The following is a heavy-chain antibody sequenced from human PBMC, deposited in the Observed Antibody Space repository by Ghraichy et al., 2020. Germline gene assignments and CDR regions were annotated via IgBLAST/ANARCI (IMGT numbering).Heavy chain of an antibody. J-gene: IGHJ4*02. D-gene: IGHD1/OR15-1a*01. Sequence: LTCAASGFTFSSYWMSWVRQAPGKGLEWVANIKQDGSEKYYVDSVKGRFTISRDNAKNSLYLQMNSLRAEDTAVYYCARDLEQLSPDGFDYWGQGTLVTVSS. CDR1: GFTFSSYW. CDR3: ARDLEQLSPDGFDY. V-gene: IGHV3-7*01. CDR2: IKQDGSEK.